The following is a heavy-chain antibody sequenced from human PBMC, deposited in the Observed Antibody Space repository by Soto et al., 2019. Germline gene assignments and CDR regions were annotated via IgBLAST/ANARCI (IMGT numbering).Heavy chain of an antibody. CDR1: GYSFTSYW. Sequence: PXESLKLSWKCSGYSFTSYWISLVLQMPGKGLEWMGRIDPSDSYTNYSPSFQGHVTISADKSISTAYLQWSSLKASDTAMYYCARRGDYGWGSYRYTDYWGQGTLVTVSS. J-gene: IGHJ4*02. CDR3: ARRGDYGWGSYRYTDY. V-gene: IGHV5-10-1*01. CDR2: IDPSDSYT. D-gene: IGHD3-16*02.